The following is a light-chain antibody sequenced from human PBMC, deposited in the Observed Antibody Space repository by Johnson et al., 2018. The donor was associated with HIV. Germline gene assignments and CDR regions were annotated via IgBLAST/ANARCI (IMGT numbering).Light chain of an antibody. CDR3: GTWDNGLNGYV. V-gene: IGLV1-51*02. Sequence: QFVLTQPPSVSAAPGQNVNISCSGGGSNIGNNYVSWYQQFPGTAPRLLIYENNKRPSGIPDRFSGSKSGTSATLGITGLQTGDEADYYCGTWDNGLNGYVFGAWTEVTVL. CDR1: GSNIGNNY. J-gene: IGLJ1*01. CDR2: ENN.